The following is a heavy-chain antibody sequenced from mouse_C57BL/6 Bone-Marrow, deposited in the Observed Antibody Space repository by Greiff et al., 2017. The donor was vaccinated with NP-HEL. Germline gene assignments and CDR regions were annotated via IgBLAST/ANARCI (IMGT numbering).Heavy chain of an antibody. CDR1: GFNIKDDY. V-gene: IGHV14-4*01. CDR3: TTSDGYYGDY. Sequence: VQLQQSGAELVRPGASVKLSCTASGFNIKDDYMHWVKQRPEQGLEWIGWIDPGNGDTEYASKFQGKATITADTSSNTAYLQLSSLTSEDTAVYYCTTSDGYYGDYWGQGTTLTVSS. CDR2: IDPGNGDT. J-gene: IGHJ2*01. D-gene: IGHD2-3*01.